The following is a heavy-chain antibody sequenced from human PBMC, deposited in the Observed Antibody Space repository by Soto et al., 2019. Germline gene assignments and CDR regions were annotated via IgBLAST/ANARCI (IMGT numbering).Heavy chain of an antibody. CDR1: SGSVSGGSFY. J-gene: IGHJ4*02. CDR3: ERHSSAWYHFDY. CDR2: IYYTGST. Sequence: SETLSLTCTVSSGSVSGGSFYWSRIRQPPGRGLEWIAYIYYTGSTKYNPSLKSRVTISVDTSKNQFSLKLTSVTAADTPVYYCERHSSAWYHFDYWGQGTLVTVS. V-gene: IGHV4-61*01. D-gene: IGHD6-19*01.